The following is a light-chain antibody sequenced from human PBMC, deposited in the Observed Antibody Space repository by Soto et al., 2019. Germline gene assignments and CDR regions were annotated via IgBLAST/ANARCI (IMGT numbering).Light chain of an antibody. CDR3: QQYSVYPFT. V-gene: IGKV1-16*01. J-gene: IGKJ3*01. Sequence: DIQMTQSPSSLSASVGDRVAIACRASQDINTFLAWFLQKPGKAPRSLIYGVSTLQSGVPSRFRGTGSGTDFTLTITNVQPEDFATYYCQQYSVYPFTFGPGSTVDV. CDR1: QDINTF. CDR2: GVS.